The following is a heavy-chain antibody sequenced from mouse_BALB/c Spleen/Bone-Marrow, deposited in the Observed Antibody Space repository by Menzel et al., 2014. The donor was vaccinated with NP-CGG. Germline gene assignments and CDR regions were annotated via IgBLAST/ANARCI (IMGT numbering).Heavy chain of an antibody. CDR3: ARGNYEAMDY. CDR1: GYTFTSYW. V-gene: IGHV1-7*01. J-gene: IGHJ4*01. Sequence: QVQLQQSGAELAKPGASVKMSCKASGYTFTSYWMHWVKQRPGRGLEWIGYINPSTGYTEYNQKFKDKATLTADKSSSTAYMQLSSLTSEDSAVYYCARGNYEAMDYWGQGTSVTVSS. D-gene: IGHD2-1*01. CDR2: INPSTGYT.